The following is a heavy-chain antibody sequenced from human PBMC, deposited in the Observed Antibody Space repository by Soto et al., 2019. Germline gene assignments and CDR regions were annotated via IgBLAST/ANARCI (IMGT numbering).Heavy chain of an antibody. CDR2: IKPDGSEK. J-gene: IGHJ4*02. Sequence: GGSLRLSCAASGFTFSSYAMSWVRQAPGKGLEWVASIKPDGSEKYYVDSVKGRFTISRDNAKSSLSLQMNSLRAEDTAVYYCTRGHYNNFLGGEGTLVTVSS. CDR1: GFTFSSYA. D-gene: IGHD4-4*01. V-gene: IGHV3-7*01. CDR3: TRGHYNNFL.